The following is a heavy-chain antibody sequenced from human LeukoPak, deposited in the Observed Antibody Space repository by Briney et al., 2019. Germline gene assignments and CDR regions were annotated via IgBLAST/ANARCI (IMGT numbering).Heavy chain of an antibody. D-gene: IGHD3-22*01. CDR3: ARISGYYDSSTYHYAFDI. Sequence: PARTLTLSCAVSGFTFSRDWMSWVRQAPGQGLDRVANRKNDGSQKYYVDSVKGRFTISRDNAKNSLYLQMNSLRGEDTAVYYCARISGYYDSSTYHYAFDIWGQGTMVTVSS. V-gene: IGHV3-7*04. CDR1: GFTFSRDW. J-gene: IGHJ3*02. CDR2: RKNDGSQK.